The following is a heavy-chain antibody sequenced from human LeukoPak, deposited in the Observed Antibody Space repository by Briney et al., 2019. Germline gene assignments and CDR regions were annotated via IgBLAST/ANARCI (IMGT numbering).Heavy chain of an antibody. D-gene: IGHD3-22*01. Sequence: PGGSLRLSCAASGFTFSSYGMHWVRQAPGKGLEWVTFIRYDGSNKYYTDSVKGRFTISRDNSYKTLYLQMNSLRAEDTAVYYCAKDSAYYYDSSGYYYDWGQGTLVTVSS. CDR2: IRYDGSNK. CDR1: GFTFSSYG. J-gene: IGHJ4*02. CDR3: AKDSAYYYDSSGYYYD. V-gene: IGHV3-30*02.